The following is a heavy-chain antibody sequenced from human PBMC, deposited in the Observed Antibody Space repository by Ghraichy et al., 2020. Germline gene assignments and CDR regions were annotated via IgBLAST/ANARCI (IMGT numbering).Heavy chain of an antibody. CDR2: ISGSGGST. J-gene: IGHJ5*02. Sequence: LSLTCAASGFTFSSYAMSWVRQAPGKGLEWVSAISGSGGSTYYADSVKGRFTISRDNSKNTLYLQMNSLRAEDTAVYYCAKDGSYYDFWSGLYIWFDPWGQGTLVTVSS. CDR3: AKDGSYYDFWSGLYIWFDP. CDR1: GFTFSSYA. D-gene: IGHD3-3*01. V-gene: IGHV3-23*01.